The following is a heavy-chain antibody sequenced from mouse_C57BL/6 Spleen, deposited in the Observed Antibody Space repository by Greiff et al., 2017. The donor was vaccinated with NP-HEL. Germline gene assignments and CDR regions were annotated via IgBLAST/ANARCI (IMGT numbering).Heavy chain of an antibody. CDR3: ARGYYYGSSPAWFAY. CDR2: INPSTGGT. Sequence: VQLQQSGPELVKPGASVKISCKASGYSFTGYYMNWVKQSPEKSLEWIGEINPSTGGTAYNRKFKAKATLTVDKSSSTAYMQLKSLTSEDSAVYYCARGYYYGSSPAWFAYWGQVTLVTVSA. CDR1: GYSFTGYY. J-gene: IGHJ3*01. V-gene: IGHV1-42*01. D-gene: IGHD1-1*01.